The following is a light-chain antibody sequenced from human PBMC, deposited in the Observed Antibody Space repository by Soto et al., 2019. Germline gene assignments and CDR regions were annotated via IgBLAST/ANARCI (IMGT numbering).Light chain of an antibody. CDR2: LGS. Sequence: DIVMTQSPLSLPVTPGEPASISCRSSQSLLHSNGYNYLDWYLQKPGQSPQLLSYLGSNRASGVAGRFSGSGSSTDFTLKISRVEADDVGVYYCMQALQTPWTFGQGTKVEIK. V-gene: IGKV2-28*01. CDR1: QSLLHSNGYNY. J-gene: IGKJ1*01. CDR3: MQALQTPWT.